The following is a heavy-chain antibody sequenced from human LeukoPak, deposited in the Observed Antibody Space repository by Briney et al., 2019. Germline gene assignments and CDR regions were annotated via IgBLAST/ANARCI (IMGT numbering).Heavy chain of an antibody. Sequence: AGSLRLSCAASGVSFSSYSMNWVRQPPGKGLEWVGSISSSSSYIYYADSVKGQFTISRDNAKKSLYLQMNSLRAEDTAVYYCARFNSSGSYFDYWGQGTLVTVSS. J-gene: IGHJ4*02. CDR1: GVSFSSYS. CDR3: ARFNSSGSYFDY. CDR2: ISSSSSYI. D-gene: IGHD3-22*01. V-gene: IGHV3-21*01.